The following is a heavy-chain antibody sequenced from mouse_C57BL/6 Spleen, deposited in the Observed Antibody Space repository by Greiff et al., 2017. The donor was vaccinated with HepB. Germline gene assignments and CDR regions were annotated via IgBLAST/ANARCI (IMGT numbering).Heavy chain of an antibody. V-gene: IGHV5-17*01. CDR3: ARILVSWFAY. CDR2: ISSGSSTI. CDR1: GFTFSDYG. J-gene: IGHJ3*01. Sequence: DVKLVESGGGLVKPGGSLKLSCAASGFTFSDYGMHWVRQAPEKGLEWVAYISSGSSTIYYADTVKGRFTISRDNAKNTLFLQMTSLRSEDTAMYYCARILVSWFAYWGQGTLVTVSA.